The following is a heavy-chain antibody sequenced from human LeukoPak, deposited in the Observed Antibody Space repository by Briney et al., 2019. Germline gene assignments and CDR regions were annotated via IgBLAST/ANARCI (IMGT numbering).Heavy chain of an antibody. Sequence: GGSLRLSCAASGFTFSSYEMNWVRQAPGKGLEWVSHISSSGSTIYYADSVKGRFTISRDNAKNSLYLQMNSLRAEDTAVYYCARDGGDYVFDYWGQGTLVTVSS. J-gene: IGHJ4*02. CDR1: GFTFSSYE. V-gene: IGHV3-48*03. D-gene: IGHD4-17*01. CDR2: ISSSGSTI. CDR3: ARDGGDYVFDY.